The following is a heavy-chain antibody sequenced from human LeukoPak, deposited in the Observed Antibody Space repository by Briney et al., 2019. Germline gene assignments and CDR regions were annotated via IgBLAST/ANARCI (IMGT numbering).Heavy chain of an antibody. CDR1: GGSISSYY. V-gene: IGHV4-59*01. CDR3: ASHYYDSSGQGPFDY. D-gene: IGHD3-22*01. CDR2: IYYSGST. J-gene: IGHJ4*02. Sequence: PSETLSLTCTVSGGSISSYYWSWIRQPSGKGLEWIGYIYYSGSTDYNPSLKSRVTISVDTSKNQFSLKLSSVTAADTAVYYCASHYYDSSGQGPFDYWGQGTLVTVSS.